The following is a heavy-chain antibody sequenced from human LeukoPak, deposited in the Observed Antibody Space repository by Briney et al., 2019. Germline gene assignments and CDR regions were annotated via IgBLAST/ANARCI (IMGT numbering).Heavy chain of an antibody. CDR3: ARDPAWGALDY. Sequence: GGSLRLSCLASGLTFRSHWMSWVRQAPGKGLEWVANIKSDGSEKYYVDSVEGRFTISRDNAKNSLFLQMNSLRAEDTAVYYCARDPAWGALDYWGQGTLVTVSS. V-gene: IGHV3-7*01. D-gene: IGHD3-16*01. J-gene: IGHJ4*02. CDR2: IKSDGSEK. CDR1: GLTFRSHW.